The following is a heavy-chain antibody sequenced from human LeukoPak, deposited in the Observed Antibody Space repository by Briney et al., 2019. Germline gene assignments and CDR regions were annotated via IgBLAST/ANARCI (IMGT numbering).Heavy chain of an antibody. J-gene: IGHJ6*03. CDR3: ARRTHYGDYGGSYYYYYMDV. Sequence: ASVKVSCKASGYSFTNYYMHWVRQAPGQGLEWMGIINPSGGSTIYSQKLQGRVTMTTDTSTSTAYMELRSLRSDDTAVYYCARRTHYGDYGGSYYYYYMDVWGKGTTVTVSS. V-gene: IGHV1-46*01. CDR1: GYSFTNYY. CDR2: INPSGGST. D-gene: IGHD4-17*01.